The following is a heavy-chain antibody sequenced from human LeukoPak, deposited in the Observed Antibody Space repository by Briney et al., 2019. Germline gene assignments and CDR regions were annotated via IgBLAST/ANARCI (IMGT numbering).Heavy chain of an antibody. J-gene: IGHJ5*02. Sequence: GASVKVSCKASGYTFTSYYMHWVRQAPGQGLEWMGIINPSGGSTSYAQKFQGRVTMTRDTSTSTVYMELSSLRSEDTAVYYCARDLQPYYYDSSGYFVGFDPWGQGTLVTVSS. CDR2: INPSGGST. D-gene: IGHD3-22*01. CDR1: GYTFTSYY. V-gene: IGHV1-46*01. CDR3: ARDLQPYYYDSSGYFVGFDP.